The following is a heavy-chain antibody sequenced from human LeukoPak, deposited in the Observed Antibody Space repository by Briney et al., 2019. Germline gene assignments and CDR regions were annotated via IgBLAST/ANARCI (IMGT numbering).Heavy chain of an antibody. CDR3: AKDSGGFGGVILNWFDP. J-gene: IGHJ5*02. D-gene: IGHD3-16*02. CDR2: ISSSSSYI. CDR1: GFTFSSYS. V-gene: IGHV3-21*04. Sequence: PGGSLRLSCAASGFTFSSYSMTWVRRAPGKGLEWVSSISSSSSYIYYADSVKGRFTISRDNSKNTLYLQMNSLRAEDTAVYYCAKDSGGFGGVILNWFDPWGQGTLVTVSS.